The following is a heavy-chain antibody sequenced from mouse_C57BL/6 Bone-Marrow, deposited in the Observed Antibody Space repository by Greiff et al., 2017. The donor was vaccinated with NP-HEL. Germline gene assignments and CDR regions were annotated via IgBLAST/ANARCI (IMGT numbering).Heavy chain of an antibody. J-gene: IGHJ2*01. D-gene: IGHD2-2*01. CDR1: GFTFSSYA. CDR2: ISDGGGYT. V-gene: IGHV5-4*03. Sequence: EVKLVESGGGLVKPGGSLKLSCAASGFTFSSYAMSWVRQTPEKRLEWVATISDGGGYTYYPDNVKGRFTISRDNAKNNLYLQMSHLKSEDTAMYYCARNVVTTEDFDYWGQGTTLTVSS. CDR3: ARNVVTTEDFDY.